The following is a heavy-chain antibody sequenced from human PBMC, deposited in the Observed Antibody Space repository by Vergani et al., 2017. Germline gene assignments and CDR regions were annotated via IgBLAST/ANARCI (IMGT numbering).Heavy chain of an antibody. V-gene: IGHV3-30*03. Sequence: QVQLVESGGGVVQPGRSLRLSCAASGFTFSSYGMHWVRQAPGKGLEWVAVISYDGSNKYYADSVKGRFTISRDNSKNTLYLQMNSLRAEDTAVYYCARDCSSTSCYTHYFDYWGQGTLVTVSS. CDR2: ISYDGSNK. J-gene: IGHJ4*02. CDR3: ARDCSSTSCYTHYFDY. CDR1: GFTFSSYG. D-gene: IGHD2-2*02.